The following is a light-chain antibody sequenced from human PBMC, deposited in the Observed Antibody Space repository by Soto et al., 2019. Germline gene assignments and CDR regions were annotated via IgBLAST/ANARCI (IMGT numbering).Light chain of an antibody. CDR1: SSAVGGYNY. J-gene: IGLJ1*01. Sequence: QYELTQPASLTESTVQSITISCTGPSSAVGGYNYVSWYQLHPGKAPKLMISEVTHRPSGVSSRFSGPKSGNTASLTISGLQADDEADYDCSSYTSTSNPYVFGNGTKVIVL. CDR3: SSYTSTSNPYV. CDR2: EVT. V-gene: IGLV2-14*01.